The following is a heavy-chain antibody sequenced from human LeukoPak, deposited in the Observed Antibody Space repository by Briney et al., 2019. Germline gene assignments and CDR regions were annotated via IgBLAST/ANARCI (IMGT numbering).Heavy chain of an antibody. CDR1: GGSISNYY. D-gene: IGHD6-13*01. Sequence: PSETLSLTCTVSGGSISNYYWNWIRQPPGKGLEWIAHIYFSGSTNYNPSLKSRVTISVDTSKNQFSLNLKSVTAADTAVYYCARNSSSWYGLSHYYYMDVWGKGTTVTVSS. CDR3: ARNSSSWYGLSHYYYMDV. J-gene: IGHJ6*03. CDR2: IYFSGST. V-gene: IGHV4-59*08.